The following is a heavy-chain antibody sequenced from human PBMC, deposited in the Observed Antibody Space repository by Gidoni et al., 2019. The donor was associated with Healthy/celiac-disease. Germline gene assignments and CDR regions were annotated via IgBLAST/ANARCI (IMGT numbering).Heavy chain of an antibody. J-gene: IGHJ4*02. CDR1: GFTVSSNY. D-gene: IGHD6-13*01. CDR3: ARARQRQLVPGD. V-gene: IGHV3-66*01. CDR2: IYSGGST. Sequence: EVQLVESGGGLVQPGGSLRLSCAASGFTVSSNYMSWVRQAPGKGLEWVSVIYSGGSTYYADSVKGRFTISRDNSKNTLYLQMNSLRAEDTAVYYCARARQRQLVPGDWGQGTLVTVSS.